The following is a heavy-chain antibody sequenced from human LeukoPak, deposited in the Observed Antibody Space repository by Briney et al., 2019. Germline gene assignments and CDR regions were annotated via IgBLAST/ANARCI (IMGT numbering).Heavy chain of an antibody. V-gene: IGHV3-53*01. CDR2: IYSGGST. CDR1: GFTVSSNY. J-gene: IGHJ4*02. D-gene: IGHD2-15*01. Sequence: GGSLRLSCAASGFTVSSNYMSWVRQAPGKGLEWVSVIYSGGSTYHADSVKGRFTISRDNSKNTLYLQMNSLRAEDTAVYYCARVMGGCSGGSCYFSDWGQGTLVTVSS. CDR3: ARVMGGCSGGSCYFSD.